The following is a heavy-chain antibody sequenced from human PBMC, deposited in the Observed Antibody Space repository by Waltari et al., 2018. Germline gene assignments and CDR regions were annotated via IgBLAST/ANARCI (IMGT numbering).Heavy chain of an antibody. CDR2: IIPIFGTA. CDR3: ARDEEQWLVRHYWYFDL. CDR1: GGTFSSYA. Sequence: QVQLVQSGAEVKKPGSSVKVSCKASGGTFSSYAISWVRQAPGQGLEWMGRIIPIFGTANYAQKFQGRVTITADKSTSTAYMELSSLRSEDTAVYYCARDEEQWLVRHYWYFDLWGRGTLVTVSS. V-gene: IGHV1-69*08. D-gene: IGHD6-19*01. J-gene: IGHJ2*01.